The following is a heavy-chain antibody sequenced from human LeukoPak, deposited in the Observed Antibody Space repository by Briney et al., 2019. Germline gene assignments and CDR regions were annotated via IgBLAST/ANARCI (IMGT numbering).Heavy chain of an antibody. CDR2: INHSGST. CDR1: GGSFSGYY. J-gene: IGHJ4*02. CDR3: ARRSGGSCYRPWYHPYYFDY. Sequence: SETLSLTCAVYGGSFSGYYWSWIRQPPGKGPEWIGEINHSGSTYYNPSLKSRVTISVDTSKNQFSLKLSSVTAADTAVYYRARRSGGSCYRPWYHPYYFDYWGQGTLVTVSS. D-gene: IGHD2-15*01. V-gene: IGHV4-34*01.